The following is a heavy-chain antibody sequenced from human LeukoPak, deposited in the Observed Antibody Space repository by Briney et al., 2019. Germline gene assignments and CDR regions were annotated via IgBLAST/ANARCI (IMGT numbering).Heavy chain of an antibody. CDR1: GFTFNDYS. Sequence: QLGGSLRLSCVASGFTFNDYSMHWVRQPPGKGLEWVSLLSWDGGSRYYADSVRGRFTISKDNSKNSLYLQMNSLTTEDTALYYCAKDISKRGLAIADHWGQGTLVTVSS. D-gene: IGHD3-3*02. J-gene: IGHJ5*02. V-gene: IGHV3-43*01. CDR3: AKDISKRGLAIADH. CDR2: LSWDGGSR.